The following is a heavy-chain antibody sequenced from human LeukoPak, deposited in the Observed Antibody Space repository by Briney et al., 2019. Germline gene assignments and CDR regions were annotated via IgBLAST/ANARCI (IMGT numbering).Heavy chain of an antibody. CDR3: ARGLGGASYYMDV. J-gene: IGHJ6*03. Sequence: SETPSLTCTVSGGSIRSFYWSWVRQSAGKGLEWIGRVDTSGSTHYNPSLGSRVSMSLDTSKNQFSLNLRYVTVADTAVYYCARGLGGASYYMDVWGKGTTVTVSS. CDR2: VDTSGST. V-gene: IGHV4-4*07. D-gene: IGHD3-16*01. CDR1: GGSIRSFY.